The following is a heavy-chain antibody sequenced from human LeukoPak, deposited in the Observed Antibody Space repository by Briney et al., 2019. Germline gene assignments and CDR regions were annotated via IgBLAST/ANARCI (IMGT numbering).Heavy chain of an antibody. CDR3: AKSGLNRFDY. V-gene: IGHV3-53*01. CDR2: IYSGGST. CDR1: EFTVSVNY. D-gene: IGHD2-15*01. Sequence: GGSLRLSCAASEFTVSVNYMSWVRQAPGKGLEWVSFIYSGGSTYYADSVKGRFTISRDNSKNTLYLQMNSLRAEDTAVYYCAKSGLNRFDYWGQGTLVTVSS. J-gene: IGHJ4*02.